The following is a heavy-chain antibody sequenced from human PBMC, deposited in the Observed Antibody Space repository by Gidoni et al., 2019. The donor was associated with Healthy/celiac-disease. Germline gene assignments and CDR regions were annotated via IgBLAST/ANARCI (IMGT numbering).Heavy chain of an antibody. Sequence: EVQLVESGGGLVKPGGSLRLSCAASGFTFRNAWMNWVRQAPGKGLEWVGRIKSKTDGGTTDYVAPVKGRFTISRDESKNTLYLQMNSLKTEDTAVYHCTTTSGYDYSGAFDIWGQGTTVTVSS. J-gene: IGHJ3*02. CDR2: IKSKTDGGTT. CDR1: GFTFRNAW. D-gene: IGHD5-12*01. V-gene: IGHV3-15*07. CDR3: TTTSGYDYSGAFDI.